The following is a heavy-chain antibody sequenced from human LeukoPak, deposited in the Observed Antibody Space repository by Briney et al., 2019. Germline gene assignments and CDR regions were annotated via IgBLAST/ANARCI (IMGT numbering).Heavy chain of an antibody. J-gene: IGHJ4*02. D-gene: IGHD3-22*01. CDR3: ASQYYDIGAYSGY. Sequence: SETLSLTCAVYGGSFSGYYWSWVRQPPGKGLEWIGEINHSGSTNYNPSLKSRVTISVDTSKNQFSLKLSSVTAADTAVYYCASQYYDIGAYSGYWGQGTLVTVSS. CDR1: GGSFSGYY. V-gene: IGHV4-34*01. CDR2: INHSGST.